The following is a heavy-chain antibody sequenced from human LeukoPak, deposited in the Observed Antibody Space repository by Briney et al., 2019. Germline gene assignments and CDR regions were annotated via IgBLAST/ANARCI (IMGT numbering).Heavy chain of an antibody. J-gene: IGHJ6*03. CDR1: GGSISSYY. D-gene: IGHD3-10*01. Sequence: PSETLSLTCTVSGGSISSYYWSWIRQPPGKGLEWMGYIYYSGSTNYNPSLKSRVTISVDTSKNQFSLKLSSVTAADTAVYYCARGLWFGELGYYYYYMDVWGKGTTVTISS. V-gene: IGHV4-59*01. CDR2: IYYSGST. CDR3: ARGLWFGELGYYYYYMDV.